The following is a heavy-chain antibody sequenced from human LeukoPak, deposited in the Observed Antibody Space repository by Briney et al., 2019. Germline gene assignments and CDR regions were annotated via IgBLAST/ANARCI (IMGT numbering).Heavy chain of an antibody. CDR3: ARDYGXPTGIDY. CDR1: GYTFTSYY. CDR2: VNPNGGRT. V-gene: IGHV1-46*01. Sequence: ASVKVSCKASGYTFTSYYIYWMRQAPGQGLAWMGMVNPNGGRTNYAQTFQGRVTLTSDTSTSTVYMELSSLRSEDTAVYYCARDYGXPTGIDYWGQGTLVTVSS. D-gene: IGHD3-10*01. J-gene: IGHJ4*02.